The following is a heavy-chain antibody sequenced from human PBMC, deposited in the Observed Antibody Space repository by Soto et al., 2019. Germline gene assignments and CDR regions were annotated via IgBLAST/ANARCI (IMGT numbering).Heavy chain of an antibody. V-gene: IGHV3-23*01. CDR1: GFTFSPYA. D-gene: IGHD3-10*01. Sequence: LRLSCAASGFTFSPYAMSWVRQAPGKGLEWVSSISGSGGSTHYADSVKGRFTVSRDNSKRALSLQMSSLREEDTATYYCAKGLRRLLRTQYYYGLDVWGRGTTVTVSS. CDR2: ISGSGGST. J-gene: IGHJ6*02. CDR3: AKGLRRLLRTQYYYGLDV.